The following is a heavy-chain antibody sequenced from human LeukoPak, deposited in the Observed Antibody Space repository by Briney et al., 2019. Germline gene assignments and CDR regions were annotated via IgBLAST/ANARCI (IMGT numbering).Heavy chain of an antibody. CDR2: ISSSSSYI. J-gene: IGHJ4*02. CDR3: ARDPGDDAGPYFDY. V-gene: IGHV3-21*01. Sequence: GGSLRLSCAASGFTFSSYSMNWVRQAPGKGLEWVSSISSSSSYIYYADSVKGRFTISRDNAKNSLYLQMNSLRAEDTAVYYCARDPGDDAGPYFDYWGQGTVVTVSS. CDR1: GFTFSSYS. D-gene: IGHD2-21*02.